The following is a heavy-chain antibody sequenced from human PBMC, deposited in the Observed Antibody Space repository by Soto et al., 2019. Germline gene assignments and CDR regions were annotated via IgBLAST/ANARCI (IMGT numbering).Heavy chain of an antibody. Sequence: QVQLVQSGAEVKKPGSSVKVSCKASGGTFSSYAISWVRQAPGQGLEWMGGIIPIFGTANYAQKFQGRVTITADESTGTAYMELSSLRSEDTAVYYCARGGAVDTAMVIIYYGMDVWGQGTTVTVSS. CDR3: ARGGAVDTAMVIIYYGMDV. CDR2: IIPIFGTA. J-gene: IGHJ6*02. CDR1: GGTFSSYA. D-gene: IGHD5-18*01. V-gene: IGHV1-69*01.